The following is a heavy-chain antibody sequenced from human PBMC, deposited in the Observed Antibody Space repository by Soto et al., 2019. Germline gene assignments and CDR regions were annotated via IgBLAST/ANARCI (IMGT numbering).Heavy chain of an antibody. Sequence: GGSLRLSCAGSGFTFSSFWMHGVRQVTGKGLVWVSRINNDGSDTVYADSVRGRFTVSRDNAKNILYLQMNSLRVEVTAVYYCARGLRGPDYWGQGTLVTGSS. V-gene: IGHV3-74*01. J-gene: IGHJ4*02. CDR1: GFTFSSFW. CDR3: ARGLRGPDY. CDR2: INNDGSDT.